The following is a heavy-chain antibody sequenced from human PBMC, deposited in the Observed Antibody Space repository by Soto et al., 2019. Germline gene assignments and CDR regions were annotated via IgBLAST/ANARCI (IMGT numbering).Heavy chain of an antibody. J-gene: IGHJ5*02. Sequence: GASVKVSCKASGYTFTTYGISWVRQAPGQGLEWMGWINVYNGNTKYAQKLQGRVTMTTDTSTSTAYMELRSLISDDTAVYYCARGVVSGIYYNQHNWFAPWGQGTLVTVSS. V-gene: IGHV1-18*01. D-gene: IGHD3-10*01. CDR1: GYTFTTYG. CDR2: INVYNGNT. CDR3: ARGVVSGIYYNQHNWFAP.